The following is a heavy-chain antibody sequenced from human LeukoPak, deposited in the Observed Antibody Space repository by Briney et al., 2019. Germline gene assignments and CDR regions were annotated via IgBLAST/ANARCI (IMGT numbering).Heavy chain of an antibody. D-gene: IGHD4-17*01. Sequence: PSETLSLTCAVSDDSFSSHYWTWIRQPPGKGLEWIGYISYIGSTNYNPSLKSRVTISIDTSRNQFSLRLSSVSAADTAVYYCARDLVTVTKGFDIWGQGTMVSVSS. V-gene: IGHV4-59*11. CDR3: ARDLVTVTKGFDI. CDR1: DDSFSSHY. J-gene: IGHJ3*02. CDR2: ISYIGST.